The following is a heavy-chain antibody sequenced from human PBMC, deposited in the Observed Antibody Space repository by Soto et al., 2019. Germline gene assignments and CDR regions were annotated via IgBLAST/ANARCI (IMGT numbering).Heavy chain of an antibody. J-gene: IGHJ6*03. CDR1: GVILSDCA. D-gene: IGHD7-27*01. Sequence: EVQLVESGGGLVQPGGSLRLSCATSGVILSDCAMNWVRQAPGKGLEWVSYISSSSSVIDYADSVKGRFTVSRDNARNSLYLQMNSLRAEDTAVYYCARDLSWGSNWYYYMDDWGKGTTVTVSS. CDR2: ISSSSSVI. V-gene: IGHV3-48*01. CDR3: ARDLSWGSNWYYYMDD.